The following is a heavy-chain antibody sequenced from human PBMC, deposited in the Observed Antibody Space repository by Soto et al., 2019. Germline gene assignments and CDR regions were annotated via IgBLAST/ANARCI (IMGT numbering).Heavy chain of an antibody. CDR1: GGTFSSYT. V-gene: IGHV1-69*01. Sequence: QVQLVQSGAEVKKPGSSVKVSCKASGGTFSSYTITWVRQAPGQGLEWMGGITPMFGTPNYAQKFRGRVTITADESTTTAYTGLSRMRSDDTAMYFCARDGTLYDSRAYYYLYWGQGTMPTVSS. J-gene: IGHJ4*02. D-gene: IGHD3-22*01. CDR3: ARDGTLYDSRAYYYLY. CDR2: ITPMFGTP.